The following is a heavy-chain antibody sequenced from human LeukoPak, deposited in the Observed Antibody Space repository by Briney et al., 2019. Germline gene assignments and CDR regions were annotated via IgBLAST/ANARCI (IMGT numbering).Heavy chain of an antibody. CDR3: AKGSYYYDSADYFDY. J-gene: IGHJ4*02. V-gene: IGHV3-23*01. Sequence: QPGGSLRLSCPASGFPFSSYAMSWVRQAPGEGLEWVSTLSGSGGNTYYADSVKGRVTISRDNSKNTLYLQMNSLRAEDTAVYHCAKGSYYYDSADYFDYWGQGTLVTVSS. D-gene: IGHD3-22*01. CDR2: LSGSGGNT. CDR1: GFPFSSYA.